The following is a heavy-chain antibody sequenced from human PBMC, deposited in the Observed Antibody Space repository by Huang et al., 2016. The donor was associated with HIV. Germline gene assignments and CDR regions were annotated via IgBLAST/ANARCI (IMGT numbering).Heavy chain of an antibody. V-gene: IGHV3-30*18. J-gene: IGHJ4*02. CDR3: AKPSGDYEFFDF. CDR2: ISNDGSRK. CDR1: GFMFSTFG. Sequence: QVHLEESGGGVVQPGRPLRPSCTASGFMFSTFGIDWVRQVPGKRLEWVAGISNDGSRKYYVDSVKGRFTISRDNSKNIVYLQMNSLRPEDTAVYYCAKPSGDYEFFDFWGQGTVVTVSS. D-gene: IGHD4-17*01.